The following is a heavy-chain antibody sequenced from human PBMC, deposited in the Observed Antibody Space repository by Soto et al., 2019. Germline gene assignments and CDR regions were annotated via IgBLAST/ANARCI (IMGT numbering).Heavy chain of an antibody. CDR1: GDSISSYN. Sequence: QVQLQESGPGLVKPSETLSLTCTVSGDSISSYNLAWIRQPPGKGLEWIGYFRSGGGTSYNPSLKSRVTRSVDTSKNQFSLKLSYVTTADTAVYYCARVVRYFDGLRDYFDYWGQGTLVTVSS. CDR3: ARVVRYFDGLRDYFDY. CDR2: FRSGGGT. J-gene: IGHJ4*02. V-gene: IGHV4-59*08. D-gene: IGHD3-9*01.